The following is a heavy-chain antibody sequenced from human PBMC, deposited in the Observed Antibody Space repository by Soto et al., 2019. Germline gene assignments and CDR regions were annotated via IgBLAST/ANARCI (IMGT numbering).Heavy chain of an antibody. CDR2: ISGRSGST. D-gene: IGHD5-12*01. CDR1: GFTFSSYA. Sequence: GGSLRLSCAASGFTFSSYAMSWVRQAPGKELEWVSAISGRSGSTYYADSVKGRFTISRDNSKNTLYLQMHSLRAEDTAVYYCARQAKRGDRSQCYFDYWGQGTLVTVSS. V-gene: IGHV3-23*01. CDR3: ARQAKRGDRSQCYFDY. J-gene: IGHJ4*02.